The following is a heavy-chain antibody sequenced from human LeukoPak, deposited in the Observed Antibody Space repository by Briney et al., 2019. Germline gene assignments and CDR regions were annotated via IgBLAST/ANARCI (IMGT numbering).Heavy chain of an antibody. CDR3: ARGPEYYYDSSGYYYAYYFDY. D-gene: IGHD3-22*01. CDR1: GGSFSGYY. Sequence: SETLSLTCAVYGGSFSGYYWSWIRQPPGKGLEWIGEINHSGSTNYNPSLKSRVTISVDTSKNQFSLKLSSVTAADTAVYYCARGPEYYYDSSGYYYAYYFDYWGQGTLATVSS. CDR2: INHSGST. V-gene: IGHV4-34*01. J-gene: IGHJ4*02.